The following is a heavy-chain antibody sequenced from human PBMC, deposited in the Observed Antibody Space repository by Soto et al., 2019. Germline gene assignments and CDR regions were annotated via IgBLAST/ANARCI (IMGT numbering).Heavy chain of an antibody. D-gene: IGHD4-4*01. CDR1: GGSISSSNW. Sequence: SETLSLTCAVSGGSISSSNWWSWVRQPPGKELEWIGEIYHSGSTNYNPSLKSRVTISVDKSKNQFSLKLSSVTAADTAVYYCARFTDYSNYAPNWFDPWGQGTLVTVSS. CDR3: ARFTDYSNYAPNWFDP. J-gene: IGHJ5*02. CDR2: IYHSGST. V-gene: IGHV4-4*02.